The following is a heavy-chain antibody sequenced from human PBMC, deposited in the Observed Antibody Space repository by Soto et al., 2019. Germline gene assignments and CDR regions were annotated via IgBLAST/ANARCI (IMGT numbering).Heavy chain of an antibody. J-gene: IGHJ3*02. D-gene: IGHD1-26*01. V-gene: IGHV3-21*01. CDR2: ISSNSSYI. Sequence: GGSLRLSCAASGFTFSSYSMNWVRQAPGKGLEWVSSISSNSSYIYYGDSVKGRFTITRANAKNSLYLQMNSLRAEDTAVYYCAREWDSGSYDAFDIWGQGTMVTVSS. CDR3: AREWDSGSYDAFDI. CDR1: GFTFSSYS.